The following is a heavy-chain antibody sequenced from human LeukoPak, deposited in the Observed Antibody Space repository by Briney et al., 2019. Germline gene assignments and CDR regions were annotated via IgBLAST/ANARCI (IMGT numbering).Heavy chain of an antibody. CDR1: GGSISSGDYY. D-gene: IGHD3-22*01. Sequence: SETLSLTCTVSGGSISSGDYYWSWIRQPPGTCLEWIGYIYYSGSTYYNPSLKSRVTISVDTSKNQFSLKLSSVTAADTAVYYCARGREDYYDSSTFDYWGQGTLVTVSS. CDR2: IYYSGST. V-gene: IGHV4-30-4*01. CDR3: ARGREDYYDSSTFDY. J-gene: IGHJ4*02.